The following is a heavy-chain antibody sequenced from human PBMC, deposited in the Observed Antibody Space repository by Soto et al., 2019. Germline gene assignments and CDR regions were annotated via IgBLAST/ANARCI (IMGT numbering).Heavy chain of an antibody. CDR1: GFTFSDYA. D-gene: IGHD6-19*01. V-gene: IGHV3-30*18. CDR2: VSHDGRNT. CDR3: AKWGRQWLVRSDFNY. J-gene: IGHJ4*02. Sequence: VQLVESGGGVVQPGRSLRLSCAASGFTFSDYAMHWVRQAPGKGLEWVAVVSHDGRNTHYADSVKGRFTISRDSSKNTVSLEITSLRAEDTAVYYCAKWGRQWLVRSDFNYWGQGSLVTVSS.